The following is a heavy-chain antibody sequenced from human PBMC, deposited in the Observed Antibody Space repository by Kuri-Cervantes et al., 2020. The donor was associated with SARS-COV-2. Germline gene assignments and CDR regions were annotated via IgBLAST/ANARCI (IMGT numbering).Heavy chain of an antibody. CDR2: INHSEST. Sequence: SETLSLTCAVYGGSISGYYWSWIRQPPGKGLEWIGEINHSESTNYNPSLKSRVTISVDTSKNQFSLKLSSVTAADTAVYYCARGVGAAVAGTLITIYYYYGMDVWGQGTTVTVSS. CDR1: GGSISGYY. V-gene: IGHV4-34*01. CDR3: ARGVGAAVAGTLITIYYYYGMDV. J-gene: IGHJ6*02. D-gene: IGHD6-19*01.